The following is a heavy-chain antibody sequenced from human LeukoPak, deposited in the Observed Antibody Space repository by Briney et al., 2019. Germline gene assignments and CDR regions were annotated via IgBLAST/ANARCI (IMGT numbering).Heavy chain of an antibody. CDR3: ARHAFHNDNSDYYFDY. V-gene: IGHV5-51*01. J-gene: IGHJ4*02. CDR2: IYPGESDI. D-gene: IGHD3-22*01. Sequence: GESLKISCKVSGYSFANYWIGWVRQMPGKGLEWMGLIYPGESDIRYSPSFQGQVTISADKSTSTAYLQWSSLKASDTAMYYCARHAFHNDNSDYYFDYWGQGTLVTVSS. CDR1: GYSFANYW.